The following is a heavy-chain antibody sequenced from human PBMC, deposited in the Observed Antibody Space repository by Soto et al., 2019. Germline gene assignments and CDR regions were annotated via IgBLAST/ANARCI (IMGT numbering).Heavy chain of an antibody. Sequence: PGGSLRLSCTASGFTFGDYAMSWFRQAPGKGLEGVGFIRSKAYGGTTEYAASVKGRFTISRDDSKSIAYLQMNSLKTEDTAVYYCTSNFLGGSYFPDVWGQGTTVTVSS. V-gene: IGHV3-49*03. CDR1: GFTFGDYA. D-gene: IGHD1-26*01. CDR3: TSNFLGGSYFPDV. J-gene: IGHJ6*02. CDR2: IRSKAYGGTT.